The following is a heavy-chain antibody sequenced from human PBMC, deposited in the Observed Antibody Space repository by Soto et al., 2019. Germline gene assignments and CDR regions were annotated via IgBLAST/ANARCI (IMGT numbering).Heavy chain of an antibody. CDR2: IVVGSGNT. Sequence: QMQLVQSGPEVKKPGTSVKVSCKASGFTFTSSAVQWVRQARGQRLEWIGWIVVGSGNTNYAQKFQERVTITRDMSTSTAYMELSSLRSEDTAVYYCAAVGRAYYYDSSDGPQHWFDPWGQGTLVTVSS. CDR1: GFTFTSSA. CDR3: AAVGRAYYYDSSDGPQHWFDP. V-gene: IGHV1-58*01. J-gene: IGHJ5*02. D-gene: IGHD3-22*01.